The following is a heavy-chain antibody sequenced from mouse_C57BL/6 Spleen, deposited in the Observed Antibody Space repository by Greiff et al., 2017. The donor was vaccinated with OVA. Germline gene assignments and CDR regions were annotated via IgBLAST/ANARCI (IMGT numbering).Heavy chain of an antibody. CDR3: ARDSKGYYFDY. Sequence: EVQLVESGPGLVKPSQSLSLTCSVTGYSITSGYYWNWIRQFPGNKLEWMGYISYDGSNNYNPSLKNRISITRDTSKNQFFLKLNSVTTEDTATYYCARDSKGYYFDYWGQGTTLTVSS. CDR2: ISYDGSN. CDR1: GYSITSGYY. D-gene: IGHD2-5*01. J-gene: IGHJ2*01. V-gene: IGHV3-6*01.